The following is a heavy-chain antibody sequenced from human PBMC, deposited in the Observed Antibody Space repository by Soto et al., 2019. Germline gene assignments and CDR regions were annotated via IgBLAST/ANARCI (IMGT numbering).Heavy chain of an antibody. CDR1: GFTFSSYA. J-gene: IGHJ1*01. CDR2: ISGSGGST. D-gene: IGHD2-2*01. CDR3: AKSAAPLTEYFQH. V-gene: IGHV3-23*01. Sequence: EVQLLESGGGLVQPGGSLRLSCAASGFTFSSYAMSWVRQAPGKGLEWVSAISGSGGSTYYADSVKGRFTISRDNSKNTLYLQMNSRRAEDTDVYYCAKSAAPLTEYFQHWGQGTLVTVSS.